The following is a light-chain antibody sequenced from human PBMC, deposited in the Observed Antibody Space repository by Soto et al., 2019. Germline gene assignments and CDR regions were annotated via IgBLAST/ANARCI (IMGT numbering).Light chain of an antibody. V-gene: IGLV4-69*01. Sequence: QLVLTQSPSASASLGASVKLSCTLSSGHGNYVIAWHQQQPEKGPRYLMKVESDGSHNKGDGIPDRFSGSSSGAERYLVISSLQSEDEADYYCQTWDTGIVVFGGGTQLTVL. J-gene: IGLJ2*01. CDR3: QTWDTGIVV. CDR2: VESDGSH. CDR1: SGHGNYV.